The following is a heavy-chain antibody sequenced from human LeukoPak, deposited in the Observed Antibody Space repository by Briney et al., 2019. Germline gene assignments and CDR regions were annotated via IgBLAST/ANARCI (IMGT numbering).Heavy chain of an antibody. CDR1: GFAFGSEA. CDR3: AREGPLDYYDSSGYYSPFFDY. CDR2: ISPGGGTT. Sequence: GGSLRLSCAVSGFAFGSEAMSWVRQSPARGLEWVASISPGGGTTYYADSVKGRFTISRDNAKNSLYLQMNSLRAEDTAVYYCAREGPLDYYDSSGYYSPFFDYWGQGTLVTVSS. V-gene: IGHV3-23*01. J-gene: IGHJ4*02. D-gene: IGHD3-22*01.